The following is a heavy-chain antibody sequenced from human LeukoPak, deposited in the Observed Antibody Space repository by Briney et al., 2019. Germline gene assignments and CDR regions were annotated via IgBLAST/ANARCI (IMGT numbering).Heavy chain of an antibody. CDR3: ARERGYSGYDSGYDY. V-gene: IGHV4-59*12. D-gene: IGHD5-12*01. CDR2: IDHTGTT. CDR1: DDSITIYY. J-gene: IGHJ4*02. Sequence: PSETLSLTCSVSDDSITIYYWTWIRQPPGKGLEWIGYIDHTGTTNYNPSLNSRVTISRDTSKNHFSLQLSSVTAADTAVYYCARERGYSGYDSGYDYWGQGTLVTVSS.